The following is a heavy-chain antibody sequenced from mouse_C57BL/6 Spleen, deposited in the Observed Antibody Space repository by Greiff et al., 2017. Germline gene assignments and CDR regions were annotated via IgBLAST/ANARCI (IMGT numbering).Heavy chain of an antibody. CDR2: ISSGSSTI. CDR3: ARGGVDGYYFYYFDY. CDR1: GFTFSDYG. Sequence: EVKLVESGGGLVKPGGSLKLSCAASGFTFSDYGMHWVRQAPEKGLEWVAYISSGSSTIYYADTVKGRFTISRDNAKNTLFLQMTSLRSEDTAMYYCARGGVDGYYFYYFDYWGQGTTLTVSS. D-gene: IGHD2-3*01. V-gene: IGHV5-17*01. J-gene: IGHJ2*01.